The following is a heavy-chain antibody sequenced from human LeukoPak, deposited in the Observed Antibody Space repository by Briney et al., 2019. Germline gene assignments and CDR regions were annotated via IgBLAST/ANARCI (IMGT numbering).Heavy chain of an antibody. CDR3: ARVQPPPTVVTPRYYYYGMDV. CDR1: RFTFSSYS. J-gene: IGHJ6*02. Sequence: GGSLRLSCAASRFTFSSYSMNWVRQAPGKGLEWVSSISSSSSYIYYADSVKGRFTISRDNAKNSLYLQMNSLRAEDTAVYYCARVQPPPTVVTPRYYYYGMDVWGQGTTVTVSS. CDR2: ISSSSSYI. V-gene: IGHV3-21*01. D-gene: IGHD4-23*01.